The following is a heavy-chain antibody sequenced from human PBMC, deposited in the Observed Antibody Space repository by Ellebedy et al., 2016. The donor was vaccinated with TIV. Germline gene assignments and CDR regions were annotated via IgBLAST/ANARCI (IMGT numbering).Heavy chain of an antibody. D-gene: IGHD1-26*01. J-gene: IGHJ4*02. V-gene: IGHV3-7*04. CDR1: GFTFRNHW. CDR2: IKEDGNEK. CDR3: ARHIRSWDTDFDY. Sequence: GGSLRLSXAASGFTFRNHWMTWVRQAPGKGLEWVANIKEDGNEKRYVDSVKGRFTISRDNAKNSLYLEMNSLRVEDTDLYYCARHIRSWDTDFDYWGQGTPVTVSS.